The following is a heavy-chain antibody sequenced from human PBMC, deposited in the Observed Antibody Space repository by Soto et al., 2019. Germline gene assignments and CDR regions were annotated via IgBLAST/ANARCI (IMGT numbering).Heavy chain of an antibody. CDR2: ISSSSCTI. J-gene: IGHJ5*02. Sequence: EVQLVESGGGLVQPGGSLRLSCAASGFTFSSYSMNWVRQAPGKGLEWVSYISSSSCTIYYADSVKGRFTISRDNAKNSLDLQMNSLRAKDTAVYYCAREGAVYNWFAPWGQGTRVTVSS. V-gene: IGHV3-48*01. CDR1: GFTFSSYS. D-gene: IGHD1-20*01. CDR3: AREGAVYNWFAP.